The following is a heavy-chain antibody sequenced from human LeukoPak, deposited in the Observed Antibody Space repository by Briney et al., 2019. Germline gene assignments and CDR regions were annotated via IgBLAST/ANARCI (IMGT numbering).Heavy chain of an antibody. CDR1: GFTFSSYW. V-gene: IGHV3-7*03. J-gene: IGHJ4*02. CDR3: ARFHYDFWSGYYNFDY. Sequence: GGSLRLSRAASGFTFSSYWMSWVRQAPGKGLEWVANIKQDGSEKYYVDSVKGRFTISRDNAKNSLYLQMNSLRAEDTAVYYCARFHYDFWSGYYNFDYWGQGTLVTVSS. CDR2: IKQDGSEK. D-gene: IGHD3-3*01.